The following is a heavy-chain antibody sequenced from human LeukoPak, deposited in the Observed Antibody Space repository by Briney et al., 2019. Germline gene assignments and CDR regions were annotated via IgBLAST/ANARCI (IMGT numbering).Heavy chain of an antibody. J-gene: IGHJ4*02. CDR2: IYSGGST. Sequence: GGSLRLSCAASGFTVSSNYMSWVRQAPGKGLEWVSVIYSGGSTYYADSVKGRFTISRDNSKNTLYLQMNSLRAEDTAVYYFARLTGEFGYYFDYWGQGTLVTVSS. CDR1: GFTVSSNY. D-gene: IGHD7-27*01. V-gene: IGHV3-66*02. CDR3: ARLTGEFGYYFDY.